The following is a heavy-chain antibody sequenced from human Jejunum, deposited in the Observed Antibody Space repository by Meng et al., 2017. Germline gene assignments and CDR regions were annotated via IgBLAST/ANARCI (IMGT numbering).Heavy chain of an antibody. J-gene: IGHJ4*02. Sequence: RQGSGPGRVRALETLSLTCTVSGDSVSSDNYYWSWIRQPPGKGLEWIGYVYYSGHTDCNPSLKSRLSISIDTSKNHFSLKLSSVTAADTAVYYCARTPLYSGSYYFDPWGQGALVTVSS. D-gene: IGHD1-26*01. CDR3: ARTPLYSGSYYFDP. V-gene: IGHV4-61*03. CDR1: GDSVSSDNYY. CDR2: VYYSGHT.